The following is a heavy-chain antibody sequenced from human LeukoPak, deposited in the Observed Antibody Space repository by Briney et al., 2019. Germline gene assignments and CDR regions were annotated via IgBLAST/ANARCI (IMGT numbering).Heavy chain of an antibody. CDR1: GGSFSGYY. Sequence: PSETLSLTCGVYGGSFSGYYWSWIRQPPGKGLEWIGEINHSGSTNYNPSLKSRVTISVDTSKNQFSLKLSSVTAADTAVYYCARGLGSSSGYSLDYWGQGTLVTVSS. CDR2: INHSGST. V-gene: IGHV4-34*01. D-gene: IGHD3-22*01. CDR3: ARGLGSSSGYSLDY. J-gene: IGHJ4*02.